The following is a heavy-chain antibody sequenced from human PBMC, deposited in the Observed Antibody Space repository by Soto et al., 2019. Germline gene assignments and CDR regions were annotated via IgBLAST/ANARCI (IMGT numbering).Heavy chain of an antibody. V-gene: IGHV6-1*01. CDR3: ARERGVLSEAFDI. D-gene: IGHD3-16*02. J-gene: IGHJ3*02. CDR2: TYYRSKWYH. Sequence: SQTLSLTCAISGDSVSSNSAAWNWIRQSPSRGLEWLGRTYYRSKWYHDYAPAVKSRITINPDTSKNHFSLQLNSMTPEDTAVYYCARERGVLSEAFDIWGRGTMVTVSS. CDR1: GDSVSSNSAA.